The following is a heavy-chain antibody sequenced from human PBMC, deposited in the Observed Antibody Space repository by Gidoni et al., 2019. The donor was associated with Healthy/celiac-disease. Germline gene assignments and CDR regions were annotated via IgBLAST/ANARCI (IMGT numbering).Heavy chain of an antibody. D-gene: IGHD6-13*01. J-gene: IGHJ6*02. CDR3: ARDRIAAAGPPYYAMDD. V-gene: IGHV3-21*01. CDR1: GSTFTRAR. CDR2: ISSSSSYI. Sequence: VQLVQSGEGMVRPVGTLSISCAASGSTFTRARMNWVRQAPGKGLEWVSSISSSSSYIYYADSVKGRFTISRDNAKNSLYLQMNSLGAEDTAVDYCARDRIAAAGPPYYAMDDWGQGTTVTVSS.